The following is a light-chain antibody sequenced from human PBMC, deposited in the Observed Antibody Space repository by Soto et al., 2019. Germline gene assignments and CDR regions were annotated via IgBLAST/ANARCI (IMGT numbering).Light chain of an antibody. CDR3: SSHTSGSTRV. Sequence: QPVLTQPASVSGSPGQSIAISCTGTSSDVGGYDYVSWYQQQPDKAPKLMIYEVTQRPSGVSNRFSGSKSGNTASLTISGLQAEDEADYYCSSHTSGSTRVFGTGTKLTVL. J-gene: IGLJ1*01. CDR1: SSDVGGYDY. CDR2: EVT. V-gene: IGLV2-14*01.